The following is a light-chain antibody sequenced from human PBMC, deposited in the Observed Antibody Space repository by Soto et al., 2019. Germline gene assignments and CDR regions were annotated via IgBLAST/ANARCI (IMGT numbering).Light chain of an antibody. CDR3: CSHAGNNNYV. CDR1: SSDVGAYNY. Sequence: QSALTQPPSASGSVGQSVTISCTGTSSDVGAYNYVSWYQQPPGQAPKLMIYEVSKRPSGVPDRFSGSKSGYTASLTVSGLQAEDEADYYCCSHAGNNNYVFGTGTKVTVL. J-gene: IGLJ1*01. V-gene: IGLV2-8*01. CDR2: EVS.